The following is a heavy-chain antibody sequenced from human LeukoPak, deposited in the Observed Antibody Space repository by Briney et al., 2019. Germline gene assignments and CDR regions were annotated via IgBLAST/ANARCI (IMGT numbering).Heavy chain of an antibody. V-gene: IGHV3-23*01. CDR2: ISGSGGDT. CDR1: GFTFSTYA. J-gene: IGHJ4*02. D-gene: IGHD2-15*01. Sequence: SGGSLRISCAASGFTFSTYAMSWVRQAPGKGLEWVSAISGSGGDTFYADSVKGRFTISRDNFKNTLYLQMHSLRAEDTAIYYCATRYCTDGSCLDYWGQGTLVTVSS. CDR3: ATRYCTDGSCLDY.